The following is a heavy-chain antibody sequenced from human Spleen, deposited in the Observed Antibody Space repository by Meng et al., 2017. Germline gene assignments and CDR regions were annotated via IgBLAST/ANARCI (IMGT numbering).Heavy chain of an antibody. J-gene: IGHJ6*02. D-gene: IGHD3-10*01. CDR3: ARDDARGGRYHYYGMDV. CDR2: IIPIVGLT. Sequence: SVKVSCKASGYTFTTYAMNWVRQAPGQGLEWMGRIIPIVGLTNYAQKFQGRATLTADKSTSTAYMELSSLRSEDTAVYYCARDDARGGRYHYYGMDVWGQGTTVTVSS. CDR1: GYTFTTYA. V-gene: IGHV1-69*04.